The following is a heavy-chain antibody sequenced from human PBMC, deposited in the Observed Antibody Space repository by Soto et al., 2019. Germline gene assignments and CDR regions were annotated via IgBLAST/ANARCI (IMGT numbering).Heavy chain of an antibody. V-gene: IGHV3-11*06. Sequence: LRLSCAASGFTFSDYYMSWIRQAPGKGLEWISYIGSNSNYKNHADSVRGRFTISRDNAKNSLYLQMNSLRAEDTAVYYCARAKGYYHTSASDSWGQGTLVTVSS. CDR2: IGSNSNYK. CDR1: GFTFSDYY. D-gene: IGHD3-22*01. J-gene: IGHJ4*02. CDR3: ARAKGYYHTSASDS.